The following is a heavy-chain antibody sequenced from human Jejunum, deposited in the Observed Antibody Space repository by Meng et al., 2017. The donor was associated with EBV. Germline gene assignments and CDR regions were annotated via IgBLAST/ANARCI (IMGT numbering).Heavy chain of an antibody. Sequence: HVQLVQAVVVVKRPVASVRVSCKASGYTFTSYGISWVRQAPGQGHGWMGWISGDNGNTNYAQRFQDRVTMTRDTTTSTVYMELNMLTSDDTTVYYCARDWDCHTGKCYNCFDPWGQGTLVTVSS. CDR2: ISGDNGNT. J-gene: IGHJ5*02. CDR1: GYTFTSYG. V-gene: IGHV1-18*04. D-gene: IGHD2-8*02. CDR3: ARDWDCHTGKCYNCFDP.